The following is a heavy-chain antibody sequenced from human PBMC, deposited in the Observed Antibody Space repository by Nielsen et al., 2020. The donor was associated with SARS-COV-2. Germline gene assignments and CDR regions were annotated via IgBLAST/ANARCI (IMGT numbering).Heavy chain of an antibody. CDR2: ISGSGGST. CDR3: AKGIAARPDYYYGMDV. J-gene: IGHJ6*02. Sequence: GESLKISCAASGFTFSSYAMSWVRQAPGKGLEWVSVISGSGGSTYYADSVKGRFTISRDNSKNTLYLQMNSLRAEDTAVYYCAKGIAARPDYYYGMDVWGQGTTVTVSS. CDR1: GFTFSSYA. D-gene: IGHD6-6*01. V-gene: IGHV3-23*01.